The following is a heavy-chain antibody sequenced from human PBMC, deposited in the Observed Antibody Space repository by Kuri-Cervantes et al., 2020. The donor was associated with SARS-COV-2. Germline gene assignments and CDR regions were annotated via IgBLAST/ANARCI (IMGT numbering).Heavy chain of an antibody. CDR3: ASEGVALDY. CDR2: ISDTGST. J-gene: IGHJ4*01. CDR1: GFSFTSFA. Sequence: GGSLRLSCAASGFSFTSFAMTWVRQAPGKGLEWVSTISDTGSTYYADSVKGRLTISTDNSKNTLLLQMNGLRSENATLYVCASEGVALDYWGQGTLVTVSS. V-gene: IGHV3-23*01. D-gene: IGHD5-12*01.